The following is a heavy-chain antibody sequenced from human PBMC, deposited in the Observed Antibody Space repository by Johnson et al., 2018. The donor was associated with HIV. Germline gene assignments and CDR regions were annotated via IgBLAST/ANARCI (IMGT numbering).Heavy chain of an antibody. CDR1: GFTFSDAW. CDR3: TTGLYWNDAFDI. V-gene: IGHV3-15*01. J-gene: IGHJ3*02. D-gene: IGHD1-1*01. Sequence: VQLVESGGGLVKPGGSLRLSCAASGFTFSDAWMNWVRQAPGKGLEWVGRVKSKPDGGTTDYAAPVTGRFTISRDGSKNTLYLQMNSLKTEDTAVYYCTTGLYWNDAFDIWGQGTMVTVSS. CDR2: VKSKPDGGTT.